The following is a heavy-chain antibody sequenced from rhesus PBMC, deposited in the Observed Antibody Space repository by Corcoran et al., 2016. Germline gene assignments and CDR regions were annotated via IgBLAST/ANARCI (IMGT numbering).Heavy chain of an antibody. CDR3: ARGHPGIAADPNYFDY. Sequence: QVQLVQSGAEVKKPGASVKVSCKASGFTFGSYAINWVRQAPGQGLEWMGVIIPLVGITNYAEKFQGRVTITADTSTSTAYMELSSLRSKDTAVYYCARGHPGIAADPNYFDYWGQGVLVTVSS. CDR2: IIPLVGIT. CDR1: GFTFGSYA. D-gene: IGHD6-13*01. J-gene: IGHJ4*01. V-gene: IGHV1-198*02.